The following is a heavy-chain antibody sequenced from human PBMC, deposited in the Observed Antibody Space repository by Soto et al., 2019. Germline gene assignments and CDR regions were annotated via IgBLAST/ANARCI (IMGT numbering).Heavy chain of an antibody. V-gene: IGHV1-18*01. Sequence: AASVKVSCKASGYTFTSYGISWVRQAPGQGLEWMGWISAYNGNTNYAQKLQGRVTMTTDTSTSTAYMELRSLRSEDTAVYYCARDLAVAGTEGERDYWGQGTLVTVSS. J-gene: IGHJ4*02. CDR3: ARDLAVAGTEGERDY. CDR2: ISAYNGNT. CDR1: GYTFTSYG. D-gene: IGHD6-19*01.